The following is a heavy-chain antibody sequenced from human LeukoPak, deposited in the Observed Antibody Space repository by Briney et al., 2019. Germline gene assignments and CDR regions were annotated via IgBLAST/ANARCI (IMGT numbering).Heavy chain of an antibody. CDR3: ARGVHYYDSSGYYYGAFDI. Sequence: ASVKVSCKASGYTFTSYYMHWVRQAPGQGLEWMGIINPSGGSTSYAQKFQGRVTMTRDTSTSTVYMELGSLRSEDTAVYYCARGVHYYDSSGYYYGAFDIWGQGTMVTVSS. D-gene: IGHD3-22*01. V-gene: IGHV1-46*01. J-gene: IGHJ3*02. CDR1: GYTFTSYY. CDR2: INPSGGST.